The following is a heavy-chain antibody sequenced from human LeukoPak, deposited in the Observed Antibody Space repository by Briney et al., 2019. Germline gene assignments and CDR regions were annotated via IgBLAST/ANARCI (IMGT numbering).Heavy chain of an antibody. D-gene: IGHD2-21*02. Sequence: GGSLSLSCAASGFPLSSYSMNWVRQAPGKGLEWVSYMGYSGRDMYYADSVKGRFTISRDNAKNALYLQMNSLRVEDTAVYYCARRDGYYMDVWGKGTTVTVS. CDR1: GFPLSSYS. J-gene: IGHJ6*03. CDR3: ARRDGYYMDV. V-gene: IGHV3-21*05. CDR2: MGYSGRDM.